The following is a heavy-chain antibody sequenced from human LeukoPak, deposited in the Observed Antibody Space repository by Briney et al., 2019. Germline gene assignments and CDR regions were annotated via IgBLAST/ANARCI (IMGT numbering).Heavy chain of an antibody. CDR1: GFTFSNYV. Sequence: PGGSLRLSCTASGFTFSNYVLHWVRQAPETGLEYVSAISANGGSTYYTSSVKGRFTISRDNSKSTLHLQLGRLRPEDMGVYYCARVSRAQGGTDVWGQGTTVTVSS. CDR3: ARVSRAQGGTDV. CDR2: ISANGGST. J-gene: IGHJ6*02. V-gene: IGHV3-64*01.